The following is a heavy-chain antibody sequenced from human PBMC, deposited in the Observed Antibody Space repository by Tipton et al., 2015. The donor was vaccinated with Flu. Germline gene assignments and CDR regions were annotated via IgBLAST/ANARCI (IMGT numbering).Heavy chain of an antibody. D-gene: IGHD3-3*01. V-gene: IGHV3-30-3*01. CDR3: ARDHPPSITVLGEITDYFGMDV. Sequence: SLRLSCAASGFSFSSYAMHWVRQAPGKGLEWLTSTSSDGRNKYYTDSVKGRFTISRDNSQNTLFLQMNSLRPEDTAVYYCARDHPPSITVLGEITDYFGMDVWGQGTTVTVSS. J-gene: IGHJ6*02. CDR2: TSSDGRNK. CDR1: GFSFSSYA.